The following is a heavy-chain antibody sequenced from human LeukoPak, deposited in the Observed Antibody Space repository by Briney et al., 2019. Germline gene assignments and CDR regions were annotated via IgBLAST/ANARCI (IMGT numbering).Heavy chain of an antibody. CDR2: ISGSGGST. CDR3: AKDRGYCSSTSCSFDY. Sequence: PGRSLRLSCAASGFTFSSYAMSWVRQAPGKGLEWVSAISGSGGSTYYADSVKGRFTISRDNSKNTLYLQMNSLRAEDTAVYYCAKDRGYCSSTSCSFDYWGQGTLVTVSS. V-gene: IGHV3-23*01. D-gene: IGHD2-2*01. J-gene: IGHJ4*02. CDR1: GFTFSSYA.